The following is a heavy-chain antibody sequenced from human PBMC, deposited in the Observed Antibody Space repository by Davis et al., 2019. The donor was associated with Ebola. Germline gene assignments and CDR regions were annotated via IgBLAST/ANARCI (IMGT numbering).Heavy chain of an antibody. Sequence: ASVKVSCKTYGYSFTSYGISWVRQAPGQGLEWMGIINPSGGSTNYAQKFQGRVTMTRDTSTSTVYMELSSLRSEDTAVYYCARVRGVVMFYMDVWGKGTTVTVSS. J-gene: IGHJ6*03. CDR1: GYSFTSYG. D-gene: IGHD3-3*01. CDR3: ARVRGVVMFYMDV. CDR2: INPSGGST. V-gene: IGHV1-46*01.